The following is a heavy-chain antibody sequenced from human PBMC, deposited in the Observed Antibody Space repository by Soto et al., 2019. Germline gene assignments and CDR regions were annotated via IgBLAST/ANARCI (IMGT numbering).Heavy chain of an antibody. D-gene: IGHD6-13*01. CDR3: ARDEPPFSWQQLETGWFDP. V-gene: IGHV6-1*01. Sequence: TLSLTCAISGDSVSSNSAAWNWIRQSPSRGLEWLGRTYYRSKWYNDYAVSVKSRITINPDTSKNQFSLQLNSVTPEDTAVYYCARDEPPFSWQQLETGWFDPWGQGTLVTVSS. J-gene: IGHJ5*02. CDR2: TYYRSKWYN. CDR1: GDSVSSNSAA.